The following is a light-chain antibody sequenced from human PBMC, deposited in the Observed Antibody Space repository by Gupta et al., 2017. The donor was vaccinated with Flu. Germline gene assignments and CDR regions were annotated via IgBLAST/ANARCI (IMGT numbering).Light chain of an antibody. J-gene: IGLJ3*02. Sequence: SYELTQPPSVSVSPGQTARITCSGGALPKQYAYWYQQKPGQAPMLIIYKDTERPSGIPERFSGSSSGTTVTLSISGVQPEDEADYYCPSVDSSNTYVVFGGGTKLTVL. CDR1: ALPKQY. CDR2: KDT. CDR3: PSVDSSNTYVV. V-gene: IGLV3-25*02.